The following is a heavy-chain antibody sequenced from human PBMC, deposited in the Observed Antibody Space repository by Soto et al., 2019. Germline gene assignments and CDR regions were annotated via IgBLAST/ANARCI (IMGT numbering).Heavy chain of an antibody. CDR1: GFTFSSYG. CDR2: IWYDGRNT. Sequence: PGGSLRLSCAASGFTFSSYGMHWVRQAPGKGLEWVAVIWYDGRNTYYADSVKGRFTISRDNSKNTLYLQMNSLRAEDTAVYYCARKAYYYDSSGYYFDCWGQGTLVTVSS. V-gene: IGHV3-33*01. D-gene: IGHD3-22*01. J-gene: IGHJ4*02. CDR3: ARKAYYYDSSGYYFDC.